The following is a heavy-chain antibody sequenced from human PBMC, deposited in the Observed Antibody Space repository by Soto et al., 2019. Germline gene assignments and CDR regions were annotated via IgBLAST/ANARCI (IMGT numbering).Heavy chain of an antibody. Sequence: ESLSICCKVSGCSFVGYWVTCVLQKPGTGLEWMGRIDPSDSQTYYSPSFRGHVTISATKSITTVFLQWSSLRASDTAMYYCARQIYDSDTGPNFQYYFDSWGQGTPVTVSS. CDR1: GCSFVGYW. CDR2: IDPSDSQT. CDR3: ARQIYDSDTGPNFQYYFDS. J-gene: IGHJ4*02. V-gene: IGHV5-10-1*01. D-gene: IGHD3-22*01.